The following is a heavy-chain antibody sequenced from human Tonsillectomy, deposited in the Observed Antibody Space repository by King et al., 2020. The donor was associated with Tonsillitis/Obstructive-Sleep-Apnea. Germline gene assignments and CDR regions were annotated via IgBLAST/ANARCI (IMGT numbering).Heavy chain of an antibody. J-gene: IGHJ4*02. CDR3: ARHSGEGLSADYDDVWGSPTPYYLDS. V-gene: IGHV4-39*01. CDR1: GGSISSSSYY. D-gene: IGHD3-16*01. Sequence: QLQESGPGLVKPSETLSLICTVSGGSISSSSYYWGWIRQPPGRGLEWIGSIDYSGSTYYNPSLKSRLTISVDTSKNQFSLKLSSVTAADTAVFYCARHSGEGLSADYDDVWGSPTPYYLDSWGQGTLVTVSS. CDR2: IDYSGST.